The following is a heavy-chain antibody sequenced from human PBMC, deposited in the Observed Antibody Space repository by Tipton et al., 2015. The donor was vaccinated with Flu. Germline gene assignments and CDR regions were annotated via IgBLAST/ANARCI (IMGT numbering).Heavy chain of an antibody. Sequence: GLVKPSETLSLTCSVSGGSINSYYWSWIRQPAGKGLEWIGRIYMGGRTNYNPSLKSRVTMSLDLFKNQISLRLSSVTAADTAVYYCARERRGGWPFYDAFDFWGQGTTVTVSS. CDR1: GGSINSYY. D-gene: IGHD6-19*01. J-gene: IGHJ3*01. V-gene: IGHV4-4*07. CDR3: ARERRGGWPFYDAFDF. CDR2: IYMGGRT.